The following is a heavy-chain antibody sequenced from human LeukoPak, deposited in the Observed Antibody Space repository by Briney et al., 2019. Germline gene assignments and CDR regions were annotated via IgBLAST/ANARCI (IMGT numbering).Heavy chain of an antibody. Sequence: GGSLRLSCAASALTFSSYAMHWVRQAPGKGLEWVSGISWNSGSIGYADSVKGRFTISRDNAKNSLYLQMNSLRAEDTALYYCARVYAPSYYYYYMDVWGKGTTVTASS. D-gene: IGHD2-8*01. CDR3: ARVYAPSYYYYYMDV. CDR1: ALTFSSYA. V-gene: IGHV3-9*01. J-gene: IGHJ6*03. CDR2: ISWNSGSI.